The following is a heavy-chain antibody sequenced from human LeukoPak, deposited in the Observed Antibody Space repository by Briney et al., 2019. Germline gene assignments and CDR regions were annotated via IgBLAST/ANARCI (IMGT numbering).Heavy chain of an antibody. Sequence: GGSLRLSCAASGFTFSSYSMNWVRQAPGKGLEWVSSISSSSSYIYYADSVKGRFTISRDSAKNSLYLQMDSLRAEDTAVYYCARVLYSGSYQFDYWGQGTLVTVSS. CDR2: ISSSSSYI. J-gene: IGHJ4*02. D-gene: IGHD1-26*01. CDR3: ARVLYSGSYQFDY. V-gene: IGHV3-21*01. CDR1: GFTFSSYS.